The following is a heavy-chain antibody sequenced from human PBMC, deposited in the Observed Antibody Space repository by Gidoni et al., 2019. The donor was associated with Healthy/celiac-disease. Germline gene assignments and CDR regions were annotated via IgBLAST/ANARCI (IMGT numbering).Heavy chain of an antibody. CDR2: IFSNDQK. V-gene: IGHV2-26*01. CDR3: ARIPTYYVILTGYWGPYYFDY. J-gene: IGHJ4*02. D-gene: IGHD3-9*01. Sequence: QVTSKESGPVLVQPAETLTLTCTASGFPPSNARKGVSWIRQPPGKSLDWLAHIFSNDQKSSSTSQKSRLTLSKDTSKSQVVLTMTNIDPVDTASYYCARIPTYYVILTGYWGPYYFDYWGQGTLVTFSS. CDR1: GFPPSNARKG.